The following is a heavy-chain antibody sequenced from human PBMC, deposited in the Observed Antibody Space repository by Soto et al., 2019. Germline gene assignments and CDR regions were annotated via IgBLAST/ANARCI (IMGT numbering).Heavy chain of an antibody. CDR2: IIPILGIA. J-gene: IGHJ6*02. CDR3: ARDSEAYYYGMDV. V-gene: IGHV1-69*04. CDR1: GGTFSSYT. Sequence: ASVKVSCKASGGTFSSYTISWVRQAPGQGLEWMGRIIPILGIANYAQKFQGRVTITADKSTSTAYMELSSLRSEDTAVYYCARDSEAYYYGMDVWGQGTTVTVSS.